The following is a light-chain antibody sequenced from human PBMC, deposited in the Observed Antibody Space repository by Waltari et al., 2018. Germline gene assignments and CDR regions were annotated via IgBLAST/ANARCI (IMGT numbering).Light chain of an antibody. CDR2: KDS. Sequence: SYELTQPSSVSVSPGQTARITCSGDVLAKRYTRWFQQKPGQAPVLVIYKDSERPSGIPGRVSGSSSGTTVTLTISGAQVEDEADYYGYSVDDNKRVFGGGTKLTVL. CDR3: YSVDDNKRV. V-gene: IGLV3-27*01. CDR1: VLAKRY. J-gene: IGLJ2*01.